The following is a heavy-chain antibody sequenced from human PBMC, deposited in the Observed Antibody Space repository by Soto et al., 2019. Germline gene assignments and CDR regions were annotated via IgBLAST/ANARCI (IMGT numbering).Heavy chain of an antibody. CDR2: MNPNSGNT. CDR3: ARPTIFGVVHGYYYYGMDV. Sequence: ASVKVSCKASGCTFTSYDINWVRQATGQGLEWMGWMNPNSGNTGYAQKFQGRVTMTRNTSISTAYMELSSLRSEDTAVYYCARPTIFGVVHGYYYYGMDVWGQGTTVTVSS. J-gene: IGHJ6*02. CDR1: GCTFTSYD. D-gene: IGHD3-3*01. V-gene: IGHV1-8*01.